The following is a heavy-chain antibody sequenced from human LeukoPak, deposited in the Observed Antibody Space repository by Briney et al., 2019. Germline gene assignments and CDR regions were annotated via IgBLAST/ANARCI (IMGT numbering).Heavy chain of an antibody. CDR2: ISGSGTNT. V-gene: IGHV3-23*01. CDR3: ARVSVSGYGGNSLFDY. Sequence: GGSLRLSCAASEFTFSSYAMTWVRQAPGKGLEWVSAISGSGTNTYYSGSVRGRFTISRDNSKNTLYLQMNSLRAEDTAVYYCARVSVSGYGGNSLFDYWGQGTLVTVSS. J-gene: IGHJ4*02. D-gene: IGHD4-23*01. CDR1: EFTFSSYA.